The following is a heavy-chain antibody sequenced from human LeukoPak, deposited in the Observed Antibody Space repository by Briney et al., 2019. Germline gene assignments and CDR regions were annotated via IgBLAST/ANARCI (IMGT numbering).Heavy chain of an antibody. CDR3: ARDTSLGYCSGGSCGDWFDP. Sequence: GGSVRLSCAASGFTFSSYGMHWVRQAPGKGLEWVAVISHGGSNTYYADSVKGRVTVSRDNYKNTLYLQMNSLRAEDTAVYYCARDTSLGYCSGGSCGDWFDPWGQGTLVTVSS. J-gene: IGHJ5*02. V-gene: IGHV3-30*03. D-gene: IGHD2-15*01. CDR1: GFTFSSYG. CDR2: ISHGGSNT.